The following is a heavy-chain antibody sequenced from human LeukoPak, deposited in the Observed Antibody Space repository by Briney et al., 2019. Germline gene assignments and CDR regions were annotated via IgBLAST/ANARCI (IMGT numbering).Heavy chain of an antibody. Sequence: SETLSLTCTVSGGSISSYYWSWIRQPPGKGLEWIGYIYYSGSTNYNPSLKSRVTISVDTSKNQFSLKLSSVTAADTALYYCARGVADRDDAFDIWGQGTMVTVSS. CDR1: GGSISSYY. CDR2: IYYSGST. D-gene: IGHD2-15*01. CDR3: ARGVADRDDAFDI. J-gene: IGHJ3*02. V-gene: IGHV4-59*01.